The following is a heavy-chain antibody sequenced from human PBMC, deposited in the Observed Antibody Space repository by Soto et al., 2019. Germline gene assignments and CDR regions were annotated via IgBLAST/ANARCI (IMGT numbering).Heavy chain of an antibody. V-gene: IGHV3-23*01. J-gene: IGHJ6*02. Sequence: PGGSLRLSCAASGFTFSSYAMNWVRQAPGKGLEWVSAISGSGGSTYYADSVKGRFTISRDNSKNTLYLQMNSLRAEDTAVYYCAKAQWERLSGYYGMDVWGQGTTVTVSS. CDR2: ISGSGGST. D-gene: IGHD1-26*01. CDR3: AKAQWERLSGYYGMDV. CDR1: GFTFSSYA.